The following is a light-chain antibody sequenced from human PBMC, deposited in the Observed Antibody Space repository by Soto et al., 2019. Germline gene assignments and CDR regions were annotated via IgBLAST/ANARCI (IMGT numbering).Light chain of an antibody. CDR2: DAS. V-gene: IGKV3-11*01. Sequence: EIVLTQSPATLSLSPGDRATLSCRASQSVSSYLAWYQQKPGQAPRLLIYDASNRATGIPARFSGSGSGTDFTLNLSSLSPEEFAVYYCQQRSNWPPLTFGGGTKVEIK. CDR3: QQRSNWPPLT. CDR1: QSVSSY. J-gene: IGKJ4*01.